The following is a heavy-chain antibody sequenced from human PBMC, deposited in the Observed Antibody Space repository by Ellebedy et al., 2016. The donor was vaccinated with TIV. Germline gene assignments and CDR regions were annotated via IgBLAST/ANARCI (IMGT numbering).Heavy chain of an antibody. CDR3: AGDYGAYFDY. CDR2: VYYSGST. V-gene: IGHV4-59*08. J-gene: IGHJ4*02. CDR1: GGSIRDYY. D-gene: IGHD4-17*01. Sequence: MPSETLSLTCTVSGGSIRDYYWSWIRQPPGQGLEWIGYVYYSGSTNYNPSLKSRVTISVDMSKNQFSLRLSSVTAADTAVYYCAGDYGAYFDYWGQGTLVTVSS.